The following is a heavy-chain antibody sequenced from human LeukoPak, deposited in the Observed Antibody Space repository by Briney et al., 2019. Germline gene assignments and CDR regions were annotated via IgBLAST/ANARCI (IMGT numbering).Heavy chain of an antibody. CDR3: ARRGSRSFTTTSPA. CDR1: GGSFSVSY. J-gene: IGHJ1*01. CDR2: VDHSGNT. D-gene: IGHD3-10*01. Sequence: PSETRSLTCAVSGGSFSVSYCSLIRQPPGKVLEWIGEVDHSGNTYYNPTLQNGVTSSGNSSKNQFSLRLSSVPAADTAVYYCARRGSRSFTTTSPAWGPGTLVTVSS. V-gene: IGHV4-34*01.